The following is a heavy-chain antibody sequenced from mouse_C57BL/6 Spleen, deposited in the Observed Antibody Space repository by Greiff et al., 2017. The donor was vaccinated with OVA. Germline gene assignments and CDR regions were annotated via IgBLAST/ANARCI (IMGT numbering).Heavy chain of an antibody. CDR1: GFSLTSYG. CDR2: IWRGGST. J-gene: IGHJ3*01. V-gene: IGHV2-5*01. CDR3: AKNPDYSNYGAWFAY. Sequence: QVQLQQSGPGLVQPSQSLSITCTVSGFSLTSYGVHWVRQSPGKGLEWLGVIWRGGSTDYNAAFMSRLSITKDNSKSQVFFKMNSLQADDTAIYYCAKNPDYSNYGAWFAYWGQGTLVTVSA. D-gene: IGHD2-5*01.